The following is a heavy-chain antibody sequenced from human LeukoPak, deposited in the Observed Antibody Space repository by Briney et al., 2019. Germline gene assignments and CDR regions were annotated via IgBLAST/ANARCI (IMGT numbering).Heavy chain of an antibody. CDR3: ARDLGGYGSGRRGMDV. CDR1: GGSISSGGYY. D-gene: IGHD3-10*01. Sequence: SETLSLTCTVSGGSISSGGYYWSWIRQHPGKGLEWIGYIYYSGSTYYNPSLKSRVTISVDTSKNQFSLKLSSVTAADTAVYYCARDLGGYGSGRRGMDVWGQGTTVTVSS. J-gene: IGHJ6*02. V-gene: IGHV4-31*03. CDR2: IYYSGST.